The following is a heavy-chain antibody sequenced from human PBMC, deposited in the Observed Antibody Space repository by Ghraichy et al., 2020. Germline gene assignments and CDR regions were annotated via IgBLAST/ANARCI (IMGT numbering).Heavy chain of an antibody. CDR2: IWYDGSNK. CDR1: GFTFSSYG. V-gene: IGHV3-33*01. D-gene: IGHD3-22*01. J-gene: IGHJ4*02. Sequence: GGSLRLSCAASGFTFSSYGMHWVRQAPGKGLEWVAVIWYDGSNKYYADSVKGRFTISRDNSKNTLYLQMNSLRAEDTAVYYCARGGRYYYDSSGYPLTDYWGQGTLVTVSS. CDR3: ARGGRYYYDSSGYPLTDY.